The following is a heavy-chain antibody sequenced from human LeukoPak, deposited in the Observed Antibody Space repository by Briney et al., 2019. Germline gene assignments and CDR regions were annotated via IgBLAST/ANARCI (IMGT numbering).Heavy chain of an antibody. CDR2: IYYSGST. V-gene: IGHV4-31*03. CDR1: GGSISSGGYY. Sequence: PSETLSLTCTVSGGSISSGGYYWGWIRQHPGKGLEWIGYIYYSGSTYYNPSLKSRVTISVDTSKNQFSLKLSSVTAADTAVYYCARGHTAINLFGELLDGMDVWGQGTTVTVSS. CDR3: ARGHTAINLFGELLDGMDV. D-gene: IGHD3-10*02. J-gene: IGHJ6*02.